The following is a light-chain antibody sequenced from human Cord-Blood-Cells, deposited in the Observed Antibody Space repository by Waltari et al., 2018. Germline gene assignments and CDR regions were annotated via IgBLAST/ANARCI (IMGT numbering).Light chain of an antibody. CDR1: PTVLYSANNKNY. CDR3: QQYYSTPYT. J-gene: IGKJ2*01. V-gene: IGKV4-1*01. Sequence: DIVLNQSPDSLAISLGQRATIHCKFTPTVLYSANNKNYLAWYQQKPGQPPKLLIYWASTRESGVPDRFSGSGSGTDFTLTISSLQAEDVAVYYCQQYYSTPYTFGQGTKLEXK. CDR2: WAS.